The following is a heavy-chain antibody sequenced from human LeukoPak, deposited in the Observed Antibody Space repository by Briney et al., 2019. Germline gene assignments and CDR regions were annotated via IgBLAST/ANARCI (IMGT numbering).Heavy chain of an antibody. CDR2: INSDGSST. CDR3: ARELEGIQYGMDV. V-gene: IGHV3-74*01. J-gene: IGHJ6*02. CDR1: GFTFSSYW. Sequence: GGSLRLSCAASGFTFSSYWMHWVRQAPGKGLVWISRINSDGSSTSYADSVKGRFTISRDNAKNTLYLQMNSLRAEDTAVYYCARELEGIQYGMDVWGQGTTVTVSS. D-gene: IGHD5-18*01.